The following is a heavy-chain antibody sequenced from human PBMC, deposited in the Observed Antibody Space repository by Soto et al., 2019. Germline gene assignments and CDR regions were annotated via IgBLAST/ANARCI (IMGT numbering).Heavy chain of an antibody. CDR2: ISSSGSTI. CDR1: GFTFSDYY. J-gene: IGHJ5*02. V-gene: IGHV3-11*01. D-gene: IGHD3-10*01. Sequence: NPGGSLRLSCAASGFTFSDYYVSWIRQAPGKGLEWVSYISSSGSTIYYADSVKGRFTISRDNAKNSLYLQMNSLRAEDTAVYYCANLWFGEGNWLDPWGQGTLVTVYS. CDR3: ANLWFGEGNWLDP.